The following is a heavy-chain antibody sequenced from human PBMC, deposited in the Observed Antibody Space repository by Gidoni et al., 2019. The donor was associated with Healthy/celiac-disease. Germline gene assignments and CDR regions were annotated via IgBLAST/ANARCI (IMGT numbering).Heavy chain of an antibody. J-gene: IGHJ5*02. D-gene: IGHD2-2*01. CDR2: INHSGST. CDR1: GGSLSGYY. Sequence: QVPLQQWGAGLLKPSGTLSPNCPVYGGSLSGYYWSWIRQPPGKGLGWIGEINHSGSTNYNPSLKSRVTISVDTSKNQFSLKLSFVTAADTAVYYCARGSEVPAAIVYWFDPWGQGTLVTVSS. CDR3: ARGSEVPAAIVYWFDP. V-gene: IGHV4-34*01.